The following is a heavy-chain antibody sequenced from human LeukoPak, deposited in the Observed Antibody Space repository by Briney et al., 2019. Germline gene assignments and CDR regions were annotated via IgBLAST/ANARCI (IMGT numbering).Heavy chain of an antibody. Sequence: GGSLRLACAASGFTFSSYSMNWVRQAPGKGLEWVSSISSSSSYIYYADSVKGRFTISRDNAKNSLYLQMNSLRAEDTAVYYCARISVVPAAGFDYWGQGTLVTVSS. CDR2: ISSSSSYI. V-gene: IGHV3-21*01. CDR1: GFTFSSYS. CDR3: ARISVVPAAGFDY. J-gene: IGHJ4*02. D-gene: IGHD2-2*01.